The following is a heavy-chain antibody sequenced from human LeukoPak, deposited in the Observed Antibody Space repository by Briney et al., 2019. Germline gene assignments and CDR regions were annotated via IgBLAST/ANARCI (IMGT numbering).Heavy chain of an antibody. CDR2: INPNSGGT. D-gene: IGHD2-2*01. CDR1: GYTFTGYY. J-gene: IGHJ4*02. Sequence: ASVKVSCKASGYTFTGYYMHWMRQAPGQGLEWMGWINPNSGGTNYAQKFQGRVTMTRDTSISTAYMELSRLRSDDTAVYYCARYCSSTSCFEAPSASYYFDYWGQGTLVTVSS. V-gene: IGHV1-2*02. CDR3: ARYCSSTSCFEAPSASYYFDY.